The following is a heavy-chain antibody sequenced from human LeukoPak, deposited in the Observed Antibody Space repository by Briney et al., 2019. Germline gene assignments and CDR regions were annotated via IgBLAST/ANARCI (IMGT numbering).Heavy chain of an antibody. J-gene: IGHJ4*02. CDR1: GFTFSSYS. V-gene: IGHV3-23*01. CDR3: AKSNWNDIYYFDY. D-gene: IGHD1-1*01. Sequence: PGGSLRLSCAASGFTFSSYSMNWVRQTPGKGLEWVSAISGSGGDTYYADSVKGRFTISRDNSKNTLYLQMNSLRAEDTAVYYCAKSNWNDIYYFDYWGQGTLVTVSS. CDR2: ISGSGGDT.